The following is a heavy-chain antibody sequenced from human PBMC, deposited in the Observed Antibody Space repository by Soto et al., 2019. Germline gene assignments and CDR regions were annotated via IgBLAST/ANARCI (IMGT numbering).Heavy chain of an antibody. D-gene: IGHD3-10*01. CDR2: IYYSGST. J-gene: IGHJ6*02. CDR1: GGSISSGGYY. CDR3: ARDQVTRVRGVINSYYYYGMDV. Sequence: SETLSLTCTVSGGSISSGGYYWSWIRQHPGKGLEWIGYIYYSGSTYYNPSLKSRVTISVDTSKNQFSLKLSSVTAADTAVYYCARDQVTRVRGVINSYYYYGMDVWGQGTTVTVSS. V-gene: IGHV4-31*03.